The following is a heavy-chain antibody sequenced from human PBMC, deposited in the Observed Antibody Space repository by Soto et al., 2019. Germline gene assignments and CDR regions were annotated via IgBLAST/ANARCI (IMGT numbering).Heavy chain of an antibody. J-gene: IGHJ6*02. CDR2: IYWDDDK. CDR1: GFSLSTSGVG. D-gene: IGHD3-3*01. CDR3: AHSGYDFWSGYYKDSVMDV. V-gene: IGHV2-5*02. Sequence: QITLKESGPTLVKPTQTLTLTCTFSGFSLSTSGVGVGWIRQPPGKALEWLALIYWDDDKRYSPSLKSRLNITKDTSKNQVVLTMTNMDPVDTATYYCAHSGYDFWSGYYKDSVMDVWGQGTTVTVSS.